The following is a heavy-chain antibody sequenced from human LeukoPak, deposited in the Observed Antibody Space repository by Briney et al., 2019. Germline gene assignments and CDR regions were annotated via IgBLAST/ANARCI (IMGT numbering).Heavy chain of an antibody. Sequence: ASVKVSCKASGYTFTSYGISWVRQAPGQGVEWMGWISAYNGNTNYAQKLQGRVTMTTDTSTSTAYMELRSLRSDDTAVYYCARLYKYRGGWSTFDYWGQGTLVTVSS. D-gene: IGHD6-19*01. V-gene: IGHV1-18*01. CDR2: ISAYNGNT. CDR3: ARLYKYRGGWSTFDY. CDR1: GYTFTSYG. J-gene: IGHJ4*02.